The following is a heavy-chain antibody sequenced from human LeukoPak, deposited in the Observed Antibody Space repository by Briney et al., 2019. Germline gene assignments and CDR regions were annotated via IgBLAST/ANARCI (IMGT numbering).Heavy chain of an antibody. CDR3: ARVRGTAALYYYYYYMDV. D-gene: IGHD6-13*01. V-gene: IGHV3-20*04. CDR2: INWNGGST. CDR1: GFTFDDYG. J-gene: IGHJ6*03. Sequence: GGSLRLSCAASGFTFDDYGMSWVRQAPGKGLEWVSGINWNGGSTGYADSVKGRFTISRDNAKNSLYLQMNSLRAEDTAVYYCARVRGTAALYYYYYYMDVWGKGTTVTVSS.